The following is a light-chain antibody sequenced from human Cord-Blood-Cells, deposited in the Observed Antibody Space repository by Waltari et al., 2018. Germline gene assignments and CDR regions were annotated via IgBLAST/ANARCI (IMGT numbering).Light chain of an antibody. J-gene: IGLJ3*02. CDR3: CSYAGSYTFEV. V-gene: IGLV2-11*01. Sequence: QSALTQPRSVSGSPGQSVTISCTGTSSDVGGYNYVSWYQQHPGKAPKLMIYGVSKRPSGVPDRFSGSKSDNTASLTISGLQAEDEADYYCCSYAGSYTFEVFGGGTKLTVL. CDR1: SSDVGGYNY. CDR2: GVS.